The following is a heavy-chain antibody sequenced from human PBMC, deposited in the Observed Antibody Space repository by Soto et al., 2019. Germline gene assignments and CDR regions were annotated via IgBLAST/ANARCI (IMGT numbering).Heavy chain of an antibody. V-gene: IGHV4-59*08. J-gene: IGHJ4*02. D-gene: IGHD1-26*01. Sequence: QVQLQESGPGLVKPSETLSLTCTVSVGSISSYYWSWIRHPPGKGLEWIGYIYYSGSTNYNPSLKSRVTISVDTSKNQFSLKLSSVTAADTAVYYCARRWGFTFDYWGQGTLVTVSS. CDR2: IYYSGST. CDR3: ARRWGFTFDY. CDR1: VGSISSYY.